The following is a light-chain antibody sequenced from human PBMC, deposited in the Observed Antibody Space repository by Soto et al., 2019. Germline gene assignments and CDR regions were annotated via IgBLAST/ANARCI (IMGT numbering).Light chain of an antibody. CDR2: EVS. V-gene: IGLV2-8*01. Sequence: QSALTQPPSASGSPGQSVTISCTGTSSDVGGYNYASCYQQHPGKAPKLMIYEVSKRPSGVPDRFSGSKSGNTASLTVSGLQAEDEADYYCSSYAGSNNYVFGTGTKLTVL. CDR1: SSDVGGYNY. CDR3: SSYAGSNNYV. J-gene: IGLJ1*01.